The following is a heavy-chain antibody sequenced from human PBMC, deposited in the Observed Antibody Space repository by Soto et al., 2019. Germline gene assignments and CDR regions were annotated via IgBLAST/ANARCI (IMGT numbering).Heavy chain of an antibody. V-gene: IGHV3-74*03. CDR3: ARDRLVPYGYGMDV. Sequence: PGGSLRLSCAASGFPFSSYWMHWVRQAPGKGLVWVSRINGDGSSITYADSVKGRFTISRDNAKNTLYLQMNSLRAKDTVVYYCARDRLVPYGYGMDVWGQGTTVTVSS. J-gene: IGHJ6*02. CDR2: INGDGSSI. CDR1: GFPFSSYW. D-gene: IGHD2-2*01.